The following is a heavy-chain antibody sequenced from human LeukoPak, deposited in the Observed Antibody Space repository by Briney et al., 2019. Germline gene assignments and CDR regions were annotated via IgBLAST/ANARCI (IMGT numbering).Heavy chain of an antibody. CDR2: IKSKTDGGTT. Sequence: GGSLRLSCAASGFTFSNAWMTWVRQAPGKGLEWVGRIKSKTDGGTTDYAAPVKGRFTISRDDSKNTLYLQMNSLKTEDSAVYYCTTDLDYYDSSGYYSQSDFDYWGQGTLVTVSS. CDR3: TTDLDYYDSSGYYSQSDFDY. J-gene: IGHJ4*02. CDR1: GFTFSNAW. D-gene: IGHD3-22*01. V-gene: IGHV3-15*01.